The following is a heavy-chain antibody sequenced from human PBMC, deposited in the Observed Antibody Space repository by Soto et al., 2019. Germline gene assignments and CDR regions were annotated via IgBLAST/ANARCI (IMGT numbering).Heavy chain of an antibody. J-gene: IGHJ4*02. Sequence: QVQLRESGPGLVKPSQTLSLTCTVSGGSINSGGYYWNWIRQHPGKGLEWIGYMYYRGSTYYNPFLWSLVIISADTSENHFSLKMSSVTAADTVVYFCARGYRQSGYSSSWVFDYWGQGTLVNVSS. CDR3: ARGYRQSGYSSSWVFDY. CDR2: MYYRGST. D-gene: IGHD6-13*01. V-gene: IGHV4-31*01. CDR1: GGSINSGGYY.